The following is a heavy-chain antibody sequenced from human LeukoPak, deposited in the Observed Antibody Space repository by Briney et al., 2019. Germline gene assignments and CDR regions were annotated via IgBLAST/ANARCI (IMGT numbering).Heavy chain of an antibody. J-gene: IGHJ5*02. Sequence: PSETLSLTCTVPSGSISSYYWSWIRQPPGKGLEWIGYIYYSGSTNYNPSLKSRVTISVDTSKNQFSLKLSSVTAADTAVYYCARSDSSGYRSWFDPWGQGTLVTVSS. CDR2: IYYSGST. CDR3: ARSDSSGYRSWFDP. V-gene: IGHV4-59*01. CDR1: SGSISSYY. D-gene: IGHD3-22*01.